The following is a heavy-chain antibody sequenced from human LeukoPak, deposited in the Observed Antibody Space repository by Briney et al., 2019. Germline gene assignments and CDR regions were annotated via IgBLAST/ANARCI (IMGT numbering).Heavy chain of an antibody. CDR1: GGSISSGDYY. V-gene: IGHV4-30-4*08. CDR2: SYYSGST. Sequence: SETLSLTCTVSGGSISSGDYYWGWIRQPPGTGLEWIGYSYYSGSTYYNPSLKSRVTISVDTSKSQFSLKLTSVTAADTAVYYCARDRRYSSSLFDYWGQGTLVTVSS. CDR3: ARDRRYSSSLFDY. D-gene: IGHD6-6*01. J-gene: IGHJ4*02.